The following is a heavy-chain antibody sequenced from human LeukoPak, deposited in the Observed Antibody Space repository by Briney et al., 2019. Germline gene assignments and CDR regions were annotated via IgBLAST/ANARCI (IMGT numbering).Heavy chain of an antibody. D-gene: IGHD2-2*01. CDR3: ARAGGYCSSTSCYESWYNWFDP. Sequence: GASVKVSCKASGYTFTSYGISWVRQAPGQGLEWMGWISAYNGNTNYAQKLQGRVTMTTDTSTSTAYVELRSLRSDDTAVYYCARAGGYCSSTSCYESWYNWFDPWGQGTLVTVSS. V-gene: IGHV1-18*01. J-gene: IGHJ5*02. CDR1: GYTFTSYG. CDR2: ISAYNGNT.